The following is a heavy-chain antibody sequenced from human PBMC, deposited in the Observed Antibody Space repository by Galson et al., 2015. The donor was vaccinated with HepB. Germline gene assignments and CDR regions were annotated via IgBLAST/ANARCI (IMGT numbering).Heavy chain of an antibody. CDR2: ISYDGSKK. CDR1: GFIFGDYD. Sequence: SLRLSCAASGFIFGDYDIHWDRQAPGKGLEWVAVISYDGSKKFYADSVKGRFTISRDSPRNTLFLQMNSLRAEDAAVYYCAKAGSPYDYSYGMDVWGQGTTVTVSS. J-gene: IGHJ6*02. CDR3: AKAGSPYDYSYGMDV. V-gene: IGHV3-30*18. D-gene: IGHD3-16*01.